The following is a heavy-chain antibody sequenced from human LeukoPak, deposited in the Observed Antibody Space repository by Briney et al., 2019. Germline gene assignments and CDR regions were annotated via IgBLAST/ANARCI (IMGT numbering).Heavy chain of an antibody. CDR1: GFTFSSYS. J-gene: IGHJ6*03. CDR2: ISSSSSYI. V-gene: IGHV3-21*01. CDR3: ARDLAGYCSGGSCYTYYYYYYMDV. D-gene: IGHD2-15*01. Sequence: GGSLRLSCAASGFTFSSYSMNWVRQAPGKGLEWVSSISSSSSYIYYADSVKGRFTISRDNAKNSLYLQMNSLRAEDTAVYYCARDLAGYCSGGSCYTYYYYYYMDVRGKGTTVTVSS.